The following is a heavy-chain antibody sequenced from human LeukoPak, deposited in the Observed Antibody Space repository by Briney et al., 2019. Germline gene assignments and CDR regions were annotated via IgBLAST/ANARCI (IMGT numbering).Heavy chain of an antibody. CDR2: ISSSSSTI. J-gene: IGHJ5*02. Sequence: GGSLRLSCAASGFTFSSYSMNWVRQAPGKGLEWVSYISSSSSTIYYADSVKGLFTISRDNAKNSLYLQMNSLRAEDTAVYYCARDLKDIVLMVYAIPDWFDPWGQGTLVTVSS. CDR1: GFTFSSYS. CDR3: ARDLKDIVLMVYAIPDWFDP. V-gene: IGHV3-48*01. D-gene: IGHD2-8*01.